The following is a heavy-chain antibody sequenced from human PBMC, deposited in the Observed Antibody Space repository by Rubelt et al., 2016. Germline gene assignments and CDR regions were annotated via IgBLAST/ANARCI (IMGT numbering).Heavy chain of an antibody. CDR3: ASHIDGYGYY. V-gene: IGHV4-34*01. D-gene: IGHD5-24*01. J-gene: IGHJ4*02. CDR1: GGSFSGYY. CDR2: INHSGST. Sequence: QVQLQQWGAGLLKPSEPLSLTCAVYGGSFSGYYWSWIRQPPGKGLEWIGAINHSGSTNYNPSLKSRVTISVDTSKNQFSLKLSSVTAADTAVYYCASHIDGYGYYWGQGTLVTVSS.